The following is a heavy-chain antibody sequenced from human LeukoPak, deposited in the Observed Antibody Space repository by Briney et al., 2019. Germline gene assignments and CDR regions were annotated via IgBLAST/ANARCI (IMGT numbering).Heavy chain of an antibody. V-gene: IGHV3-21*05. CDR3: AREGGSLELGY. J-gene: IGHJ4*02. Sequence: PGGSLRLSCSASGFTFSSYTMYWIRQAPGKGLEWVSYISSSSSYTNYADSVKGRFTISRDNAKNSLYLQMNSLRAEDTAVYYCAREGGSLELGYWGQGTLVTVSS. CDR2: ISSSSSYT. CDR1: GFTFSSYT. D-gene: IGHD1-7*01.